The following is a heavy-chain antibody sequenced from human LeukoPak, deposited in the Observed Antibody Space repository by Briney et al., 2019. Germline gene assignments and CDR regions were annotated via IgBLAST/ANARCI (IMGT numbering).Heavy chain of an antibody. CDR2: INTDGSST. CDR3: ARDLAGDGYDLGD. CDR1: EFTIYNHW. Sequence: GGSLRLSCAASEFTIYNHWMHWVRQAPGKGLVWVSRINTDGSSTSYADSVKGRFTISRDNAKNTLYLQMNSLRAEDTAVYYCARDLAGDGYDLGDWGQGTLVTVSS. J-gene: IGHJ4*02. D-gene: IGHD5-18*01. V-gene: IGHV3-74*01.